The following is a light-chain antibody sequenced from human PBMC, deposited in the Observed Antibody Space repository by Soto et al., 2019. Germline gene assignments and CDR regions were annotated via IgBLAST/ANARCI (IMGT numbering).Light chain of an antibody. CDR1: SRDIAGYSY. CDR3: TSYTSSSFYV. J-gene: IGLJ1*01. Sequence: QSALTQPASVSGSPGQSVTISCTGTSRDIAGYSYISWFQQHPGKAPKLLIYEVTARPSGVSNRFSGSKSGNTASLTISGLQAEDEADYYCTSYTSSSFYVFGTGTKVTVL. V-gene: IGLV2-14*01. CDR2: EVT.